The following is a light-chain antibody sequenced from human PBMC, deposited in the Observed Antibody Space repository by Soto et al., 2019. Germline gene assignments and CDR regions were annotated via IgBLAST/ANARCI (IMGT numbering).Light chain of an antibody. J-gene: IGLJ1*01. CDR2: EVS. V-gene: IGLV2-14*01. CDR3: SSYTSSSTL. CDR1: SSDVGGYNY. Sequence: QSALTYPAPVSGSPGQSITIPCTGTSSDVGGYNYVSWYQQHPGKAPKLMIYEVSNRPSGVSNRFSGSKSGNTASLTISGLQAEDEADYYCSSYTSSSTLFGTGTKVTVL.